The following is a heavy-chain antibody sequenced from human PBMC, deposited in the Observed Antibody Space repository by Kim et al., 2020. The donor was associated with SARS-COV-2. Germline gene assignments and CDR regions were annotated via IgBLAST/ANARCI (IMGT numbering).Heavy chain of an antibody. Sequence: GGSLRLSCAASGFTFSSYGMHWVRQAPGKGLEWVAVISYDGSNKYYADSVKGRFTISRDNSKNTLYLQMNSLRAEDTAVYYCAKVVASSWSRGGWDYWGQGTLVTVSS. D-gene: IGHD6-13*01. V-gene: IGHV3-30*18. CDR2: ISYDGSNK. J-gene: IGHJ4*02. CDR3: AKVVASSWSRGGWDY. CDR1: GFTFSSYG.